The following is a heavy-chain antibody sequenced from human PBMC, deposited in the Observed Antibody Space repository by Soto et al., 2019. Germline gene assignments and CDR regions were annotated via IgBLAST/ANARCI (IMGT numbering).Heavy chain of an antibody. Sequence: QVQLVESGGGVVQPGRSLRLSCAASGFTFSSYGMHWVRQAPGKGLEWVAVISYDGSNKYYADSVKGRFTISRDNSKNTRYLQMNSLRAEDTAVYYCAKDSRFPTGTFSYWGQGTLVTVSS. CDR3: AKDSRFPTGTFSY. V-gene: IGHV3-30*18. J-gene: IGHJ4*02. D-gene: IGHD1-1*01. CDR1: GFTFSSYG. CDR2: ISYDGSNK.